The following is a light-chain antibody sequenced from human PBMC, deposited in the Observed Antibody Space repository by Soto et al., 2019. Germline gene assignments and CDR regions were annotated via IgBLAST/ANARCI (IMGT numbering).Light chain of an antibody. CDR2: QDS. CDR1: KLGDKY. J-gene: IGLJ2*01. Sequence: SYELTQPPSVSVSPGQTASITCSGDKLGDKYACWYQQKPGQSPVLVIYQDSKRPSGIPERFSRSNSGNTATLTISGTQAMDEADYSCQAWDSSTVVFGGGTKLTVL. CDR3: QAWDSSTVV. V-gene: IGLV3-1*01.